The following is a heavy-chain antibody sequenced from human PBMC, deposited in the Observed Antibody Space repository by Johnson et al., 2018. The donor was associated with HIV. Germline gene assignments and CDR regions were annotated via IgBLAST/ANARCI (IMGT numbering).Heavy chain of an antibody. CDR1: GFTFSDYY. V-gene: IGHV3-11*04. CDR2: IWCGGSNK. D-gene: IGHD3-10*01. CDR3: ARERATLWFRASGAAFNI. J-gene: IGHJ3*02. Sequence: EASGFTFSDYYMSWIRQAPGKGLEWEALIWCGGSNKYNADSVKGRFTISRDNAKNSLYLQINSLKAEDTAVYYCARERATLWFRASGAAFNIWGQGTMVTVSS.